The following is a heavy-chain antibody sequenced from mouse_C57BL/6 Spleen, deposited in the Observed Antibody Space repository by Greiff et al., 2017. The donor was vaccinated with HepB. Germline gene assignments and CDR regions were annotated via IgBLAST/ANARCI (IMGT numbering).Heavy chain of an antibody. CDR2: ISNGGGST. D-gene: IGHD1-1*01. CDR3: ARHNYYYGSSLDY. J-gene: IGHJ2*01. V-gene: IGHV5-12*01. CDR1: GFTFSDYY. Sequence: EVQLQESGGGLVQPGGSLKLSCAASGFTFSDYYMYWVRQTPEKRLEWVAYISNGGGSTYYPDTVKGRFTISRDNAKNTLYLQMSRLKSEDTAMYYCARHNYYYGSSLDYWGQGTTLTVSS.